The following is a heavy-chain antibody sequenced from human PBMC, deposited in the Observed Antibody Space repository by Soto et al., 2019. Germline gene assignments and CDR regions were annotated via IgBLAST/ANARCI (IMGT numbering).Heavy chain of an antibody. J-gene: IGHJ6*02. CDR1: GGSISSSSYY. CDR2: IYYSGST. D-gene: IGHD6-13*01. CDR3: ARWAAAGTKRGAYYYYGMDV. V-gene: IGHV4-39*01. Sequence: QLQLQESGPGLVKPSETLSLTCTVSGGSISSSSYYWGWIRQPPGKGLEWIGSIYYSGSTYYNSSLKSRVAISVDTSKNQCSLKLSSVTAADTAVYYCARWAAAGTKRGAYYYYGMDVWGQGTTVTVSS.